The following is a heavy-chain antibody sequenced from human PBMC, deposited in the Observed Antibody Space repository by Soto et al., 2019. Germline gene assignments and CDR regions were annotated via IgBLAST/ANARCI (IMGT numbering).Heavy chain of an antibody. CDR3: AKAVGTTVHYYYGMDV. CDR2: ISFDGTNT. D-gene: IGHD1-26*01. J-gene: IGHJ6*02. Sequence: QVQLVESGGGVVQPGRSLRLSCAASGFTLTNYDIHWVRQTPGRGLEWVTIISFDGTNTYHAESVKGRFTISRDNSKKTLFLQMNSLRFEDTAVYYCAKAVGTTVHYYYGMDVWGPGTTVTVSS. CDR1: GFTLTNYD. V-gene: IGHV3-30*18.